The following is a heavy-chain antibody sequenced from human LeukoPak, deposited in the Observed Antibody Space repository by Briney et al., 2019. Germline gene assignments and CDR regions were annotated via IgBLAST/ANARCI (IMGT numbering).Heavy chain of an antibody. V-gene: IGHV3-11*01. J-gene: IGHJ4*02. D-gene: IGHD4-11*01. CDR1: GFIFSDNY. CDR3: AREQSVTRWSLYFDL. CDR2: ITNNGETT. Sequence: GGSLRLSCAASGFIFSDNYMSWIRQSPGKGLEWVSKITNNGETTYYVDSVKGRFTISRDNAKNSLYLQMNDLRADDTAVYYCAREQSVTRWSLYFDLWGQGTLVTVSS.